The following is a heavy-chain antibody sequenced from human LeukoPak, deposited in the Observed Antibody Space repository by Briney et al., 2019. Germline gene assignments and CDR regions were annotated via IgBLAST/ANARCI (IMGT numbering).Heavy chain of an antibody. CDR2: IYYSGST. D-gene: IGHD3-22*01. Sequence: PSETLSLTCTVSGGSISSSSYYWGWIRQPPGKGLEWIGSIYYSGSTYYNPSLKSRVTISVDTSKNQFSLKLSSVTAADTAVYYCASYYYDSSGPGAVDYWGQGTLVTVSS. V-gene: IGHV4-39*07. CDR3: ASYYYDSSGPGAVDY. J-gene: IGHJ4*02. CDR1: GGSISSSSYY.